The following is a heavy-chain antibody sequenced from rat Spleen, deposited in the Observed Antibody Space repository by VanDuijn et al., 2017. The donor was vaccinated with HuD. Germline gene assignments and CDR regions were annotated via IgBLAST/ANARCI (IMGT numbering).Heavy chain of an antibody. V-gene: IGHV5-25*01. CDR3: ARQLTEDYYFDH. D-gene: IGHD5-1*01. CDR2: ISTGGGGT. J-gene: IGHJ2*01. Sequence: EVQLVESGGGLVQPGRSMKLSCAASGFTFSNYYMAWVRQAPTKGLEWVASISTGGGGTYYRDSVKGRFTISRDNAKNTQYLQMDSLRSEDTATYYCARQLTEDYYFDHWGQGVMVTVSS. CDR1: GFTFSNYY.